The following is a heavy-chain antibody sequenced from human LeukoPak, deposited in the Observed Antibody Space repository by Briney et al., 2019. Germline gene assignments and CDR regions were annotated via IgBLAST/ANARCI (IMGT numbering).Heavy chain of an antibody. V-gene: IGHV4-59*01. D-gene: IGHD3-10*01. CDR3: AIDPRGGSSRDNWFDP. CDR1: GGSIRSYY. J-gene: IGHJ5*02. Sequence: SETLPLTCTVSGGSIRSYYWSWIRQPPGKGLEWIGYIYYSGSTNYNPSLKSRVTISVDTSKNQFSLKLNSVTAADTAVSYCAIDPRGGSSRDNWFDPWGQGTLVTVSS. CDR2: IYYSGST.